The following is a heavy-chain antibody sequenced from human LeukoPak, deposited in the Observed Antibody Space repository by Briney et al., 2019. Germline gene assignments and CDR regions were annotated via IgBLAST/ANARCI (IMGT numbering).Heavy chain of an antibody. J-gene: IGHJ6*03. CDR1: GYTFTSYY. D-gene: IGHD3-3*01. Sequence: SVKVSCKASGYTFTSYYMHWVRQAPGQGLEWMGGIIPIFGTANYAQKFQGRVTITADKSTSTAYMELSSLRSEDTAVYYCARSSNYDFWSGYPYYYYYYMDVWGKGTTVTVSS. CDR2: IIPIFGTA. CDR3: ARSSNYDFWSGYPYYYYYYMDV. V-gene: IGHV1-69*06.